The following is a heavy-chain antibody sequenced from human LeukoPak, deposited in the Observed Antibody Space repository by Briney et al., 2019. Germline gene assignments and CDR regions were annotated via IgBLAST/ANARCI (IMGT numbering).Heavy chain of an antibody. CDR2: IYPDDSDT. Sequence: GASLKISCKGSGYGFNSYWIGWVRQMPGKGLEWVGIIYPDDSDTRYSPSFQGQVTISADKSISTAYLQWSSLKASDTAMYYCARRGSGSLLDYWGQGTLVTVSS. V-gene: IGHV5-51*01. J-gene: IGHJ4*02. CDR1: GYGFNSYW. CDR3: ARRGSGSLLDY. D-gene: IGHD1-26*01.